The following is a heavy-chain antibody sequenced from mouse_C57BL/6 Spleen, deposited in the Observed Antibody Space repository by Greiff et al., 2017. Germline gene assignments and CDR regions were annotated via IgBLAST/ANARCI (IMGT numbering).Heavy chain of an antibody. V-gene: IGHV10-1*01. J-gene: IGHJ3*01. Sequence: EVQLVESGGGLVQPKGSLKLSCAASGFSFNTYAMNWVRQAPGKGLEWVARIRSKSNNYATYYADSVKDRFTISRDDSESMLYLQMNNLKTEDTAMYYCVRPSERSGCCAYWGQGALVTVSA. CDR2: IRSKSNNYAT. CDR1: GFSFNTYA. D-gene: IGHD3-1*01. CDR3: VRPSERSGCCAY.